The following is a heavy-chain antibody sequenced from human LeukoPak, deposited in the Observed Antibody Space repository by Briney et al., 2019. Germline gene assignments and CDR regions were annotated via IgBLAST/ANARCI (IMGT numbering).Heavy chain of an antibody. CDR3: ARGLTLVNP. CDR2: IKQDESAK. J-gene: IGHJ5*02. Sequence: GGSLRLSCAASGFTFSNHWMTRVRQAPGNGLEWVANIKQDESAKYYVDSVRGRFTISRDNAKNSLYLQMNSLRAEDTAVYYCARGLTLVNPWGQGTLVTVSS. D-gene: IGHD4-23*01. V-gene: IGHV3-7*01. CDR1: GFTFSNHW.